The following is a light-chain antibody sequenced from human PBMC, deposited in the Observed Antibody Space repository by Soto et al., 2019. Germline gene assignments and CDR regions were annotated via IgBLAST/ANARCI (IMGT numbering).Light chain of an antibody. Sequence: EIVLTQSPATLSLSPGERATLSCRASQSVSSYLAWYQQKPGQAPRLLIYDASNRATGIPARFSGSGSGTAFTLTISSLEPEDFAVYYCQQRSNWPREITFGPGTKVDIK. CDR1: QSVSSY. J-gene: IGKJ3*01. V-gene: IGKV3-11*01. CDR2: DAS. CDR3: QQRSNWPREIT.